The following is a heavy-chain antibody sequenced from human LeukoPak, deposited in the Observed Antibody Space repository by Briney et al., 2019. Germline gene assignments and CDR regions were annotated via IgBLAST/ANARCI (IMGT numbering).Heavy chain of an antibody. CDR3: ARAAAIFYLGEAFQH. D-gene: IGHD2-8*01. CDR1: GYTFTSYY. J-gene: IGHJ1*01. Sequence: ASVKVSCKASGYTFTSYYMHWVRQAPGQGLEWMGIINPSGGSTSYAQKFQGRVTMTRDTSTSTVYMELSSLRSEDTAVYYCARAAAIFYLGEAFQHWGQGTLVTVSS. V-gene: IGHV1-46*01. CDR2: INPSGGST.